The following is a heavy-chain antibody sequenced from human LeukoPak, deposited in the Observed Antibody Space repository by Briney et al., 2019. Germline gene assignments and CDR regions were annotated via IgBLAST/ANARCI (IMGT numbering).Heavy chain of an antibody. CDR1: GASISSYY. D-gene: IGHD6-19*01. V-gene: IGHV4-59*01. J-gene: IGHJ5*02. CDR3: ARGAVAGKMSWFDP. Sequence: PSETLSLTCTVSGASISSYYWIWIRQPQGKGLEWIGNIYYDGSTNYNPSLKSRVTISVDTSKNQFSLNLSSVTAADTAVYYCARGAVAGKMSWFDPWGQGTLVTVSS. CDR2: IYYDGST.